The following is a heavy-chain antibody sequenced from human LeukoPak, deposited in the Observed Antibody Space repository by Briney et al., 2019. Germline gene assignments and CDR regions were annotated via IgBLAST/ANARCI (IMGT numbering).Heavy chain of an antibody. V-gene: IGHV4-59*01. CDR2: IYYSGSS. Sequence: SETLSLTCNVSGGSISGYHWSWIRQPPGKGLEWLGYIYYSGSSNYNPSLKSRVTMSADTSKNQLSLKMRSVTAADTAVYYCARDPGYSYGYGFDDWGQGTLVTVSS. D-gene: IGHD5-18*01. J-gene: IGHJ4*02. CDR1: GGSISGYH. CDR3: ARDPGYSYGYGFDD.